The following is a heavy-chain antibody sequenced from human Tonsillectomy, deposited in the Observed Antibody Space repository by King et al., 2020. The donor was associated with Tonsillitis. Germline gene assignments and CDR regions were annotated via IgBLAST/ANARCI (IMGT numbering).Heavy chain of an antibody. CDR3: ARGYYDIFGLHHDAFDI. Sequence: VQLVESGGGLIQPGGSLRLSCAASGFTVSSNYMSWVRQAPGKGLEWVSVIYSGGSTYYADSVKGRFTISRDNSKNTLYLQMNSLRAEDTAVYYCARGYYDIFGLHHDAFDIWGQGTMVTVSS. V-gene: IGHV3-53*01. D-gene: IGHD3-9*01. CDR2: IYSGGST. J-gene: IGHJ3*02. CDR1: GFTVSSNY.